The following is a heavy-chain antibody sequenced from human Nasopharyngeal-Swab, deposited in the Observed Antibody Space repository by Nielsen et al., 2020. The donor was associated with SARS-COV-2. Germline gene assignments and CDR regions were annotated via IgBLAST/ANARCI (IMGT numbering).Heavy chain of an antibody. Sequence: WVRQAPGQGLEWMGGIIPSSGTANYAQKFQGRVTITADESSSIVYMEVSGLRSEDSAVYYCAREEGYSSGWFFSYWGQGTRVTVSS. J-gene: IGHJ4*02. CDR3: AREEGYSSGWFFSY. D-gene: IGHD6-13*01. CDR2: IIPSSGTA. V-gene: IGHV1-69*01.